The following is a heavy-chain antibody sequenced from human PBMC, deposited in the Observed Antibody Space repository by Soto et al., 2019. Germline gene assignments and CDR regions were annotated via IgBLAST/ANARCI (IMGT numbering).Heavy chain of an antibody. V-gene: IGHV3-11*06. D-gene: IGHD5-12*01. CDR2: ISSSSSYT. J-gene: IGHJ5*02. CDR1: GFTFSDYY. CDR3: ARIHVDIVATNPNPWFDP. Sequence: TGGSLRLSCAASGFTFSDYYMSWIRQAPGKGLEWVSYISSSSSYTNYADSVKGRFTISRDNAKNSLYLQMNSLRAEDTAVYYCARIHVDIVATNPNPWFDPWGQGILVTVSS.